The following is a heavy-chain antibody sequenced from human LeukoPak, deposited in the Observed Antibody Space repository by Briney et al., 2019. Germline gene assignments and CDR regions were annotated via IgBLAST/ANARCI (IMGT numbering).Heavy chain of an antibody. CDR2: MNPNSGNT. V-gene: IGHV1-8*03. CDR3: ARNRCGSTSCPARRFDP. J-gene: IGHJ5*02. D-gene: IGHD2-2*01. Sequence: ASVKVSCKASGYTFTSYDINWVRQATGQGLEWMGWMNPNSGNTGYAQKFQGRVTITRNTSISTAYMELSSLRSEDTAVYYCARNRCGSTSCPARRFDPWGQGTLVTVSS. CDR1: GYTFTSYD.